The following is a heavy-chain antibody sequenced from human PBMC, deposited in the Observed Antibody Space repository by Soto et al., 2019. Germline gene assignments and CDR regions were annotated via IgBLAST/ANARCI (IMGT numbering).Heavy chain of an antibody. CDR1: GGSFSGYD. J-gene: IGHJ6*02. V-gene: IGHV4-34*01. CDR3: ARGFEDFWSGSYKYHYYGMDV. Sequence: SETLSLTCAVYGGSFSGYDWSWIRQPPGKGLEWIGEINYSGSTNYNPSLKSRVTISANTSKNKFSLKLSSVPAADTAAYYCARGFEDFWSGSYKYHYYGMDVWGQGSTVTVSS. D-gene: IGHD3-3*01. CDR2: INYSGST.